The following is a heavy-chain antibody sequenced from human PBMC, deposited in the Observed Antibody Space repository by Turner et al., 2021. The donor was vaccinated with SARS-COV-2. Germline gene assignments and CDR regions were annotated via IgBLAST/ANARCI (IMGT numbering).Heavy chain of an antibody. V-gene: IGHV4-39*01. CDR3: ARLMDTAMDYYGTDV. CDR2: IYYSGRA. J-gene: IGHJ6*02. CDR1: GGAISSSSYY. D-gene: IGHD5-18*01. Sequence: QLQLQESSPGLVKPSETLSLTCPVSGGAISSSSYYWGWIRQPPGKGLEWIGKIYYSGRADYNPSLKSRVTISVDPSKNQFSLKLTSVTAADTAVYYCARLMDTAMDYYGTDVWGQGNTVT.